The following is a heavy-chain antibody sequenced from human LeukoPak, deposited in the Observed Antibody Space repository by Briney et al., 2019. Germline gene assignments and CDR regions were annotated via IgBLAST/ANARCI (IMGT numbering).Heavy chain of an antibody. CDR3: AKAYYDSSGYYYAPPQTKYYFDY. V-gene: IGHV3-23*01. CDR2: ISGSGGST. Sequence: PGGSLRLSCAASGFTFSSYAMSWVRQAPGKGLEWVSAISGSGGSTYYADSVKGRFTISRDNSKNTLYLQMNSLRAEDTAVYYCAKAYYDSSGYYYAPPQTKYYFDYWGQGTLVTVSS. CDR1: GFTFSSYA. D-gene: IGHD3-22*01. J-gene: IGHJ4*02.